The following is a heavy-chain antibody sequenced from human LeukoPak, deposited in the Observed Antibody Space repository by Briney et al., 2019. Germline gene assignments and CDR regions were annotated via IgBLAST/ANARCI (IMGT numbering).Heavy chain of an antibody. CDR1: GGSFSCYY. CDR2: INHSGST. CDR3: ARGGEENWFDP. V-gene: IGHV4-34*01. Sequence: SETLSLTCAVYGGSFSCYYWSWIRQPPGKGLEWIGEINHSGSTNYNPSLKSRVTISVDTSKNQFSLKLSSVTAADTAVYYCARGGEENWFDPWGQGTLVTVSS. J-gene: IGHJ5*02.